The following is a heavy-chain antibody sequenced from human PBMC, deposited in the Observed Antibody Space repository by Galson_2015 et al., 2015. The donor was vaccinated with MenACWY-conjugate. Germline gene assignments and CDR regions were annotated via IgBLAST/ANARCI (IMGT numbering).Heavy chain of an antibody. CDR1: GFILSNAW. CDR3: TTDHDHALWFGEDNDAFDI. V-gene: IGHV3-15*01. J-gene: IGHJ3*02. D-gene: IGHD3-10*01. CDR2: IKSKSDGGTT. Sequence: SLRLSCAASGFILSNAWMSWVRQAPGKGLEWVGRIKSKSDGGTTDYAAPVKGRFSISRDESKNTLSLQMNSLKTEDTAIYYCTTDHDHALWFGEDNDAFDIWGQGTMVTVSS.